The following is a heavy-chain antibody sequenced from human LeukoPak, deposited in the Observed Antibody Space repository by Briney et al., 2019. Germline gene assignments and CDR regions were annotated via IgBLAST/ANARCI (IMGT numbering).Heavy chain of an antibody. V-gene: IGHV3-23*01. CDR1: GFTFSSYG. CDR2: ISNSGGAT. Sequence: GGSLRLSCAASGFTFSSYGMHWVRRAPGKGLEWISAISNSGGATHYADSVKGRFTISRDNSNNALYLQLNSLGVEDTAVYYCARVYSSSSGKNAFDIWGQGTMVTVSS. CDR3: ARVYSSSSGKNAFDI. J-gene: IGHJ3*02. D-gene: IGHD6-6*01.